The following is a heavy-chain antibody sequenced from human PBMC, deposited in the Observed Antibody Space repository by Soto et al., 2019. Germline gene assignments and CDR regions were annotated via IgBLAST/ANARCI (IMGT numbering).Heavy chain of an antibody. Sequence: PGGSLRLSCAASGFTFSSYAMSWVRQAPGKGLEWVSAISGSGGSTYYADSVKGRFTISRDDSKNTLYLQMNSLRAEDTAVYYCAKATGGSCYSSSDYWGQGTLVTVSS. CDR1: GFTFSSYA. D-gene: IGHD2-15*01. V-gene: IGHV3-23*01. CDR2: ISGSGGST. CDR3: AKATGGSCYSSSDY. J-gene: IGHJ4*02.